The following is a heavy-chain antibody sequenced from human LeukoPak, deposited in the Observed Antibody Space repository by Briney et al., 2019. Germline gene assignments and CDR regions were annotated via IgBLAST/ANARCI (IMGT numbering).Heavy chain of an antibody. CDR1: GFTFSSYS. J-gene: IGHJ4*02. CDR2: ISSSSTHI. Sequence: PGGSLRLSCAVSGFTFSSYSMNWVRQAPGKGLEWVSYISSSSTHIYYADSVKGRFTISRDNARNSLYLQMNSLRAEDTAIYYCARSEHSSSSFDYWGQGTLVTVSS. CDR3: ARSEHSSSSFDY. V-gene: IGHV3-21*01. D-gene: IGHD6-6*01.